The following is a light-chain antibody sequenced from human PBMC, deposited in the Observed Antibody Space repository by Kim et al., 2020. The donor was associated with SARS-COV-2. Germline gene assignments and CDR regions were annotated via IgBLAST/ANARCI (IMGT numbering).Light chain of an antibody. CDR1: QSIRNY. CDR2: AAS. V-gene: IGKV1-39*01. Sequence: DIQLTQSPSSLSASVGDRVTITCRATQSIRNYLNWYQQELGKAPKLLIYAASTLQSGVPSRFSGGGSGTYFTLTISSLQPEDFATYYCQQGYSTFGQGTKLEIK. J-gene: IGKJ2*01. CDR3: QQGYST.